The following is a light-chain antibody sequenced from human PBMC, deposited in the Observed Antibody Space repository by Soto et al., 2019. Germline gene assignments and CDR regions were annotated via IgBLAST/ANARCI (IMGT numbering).Light chain of an antibody. Sequence: QSVLTQPPSVSGAPGQRVTIPCTGSSSNIGSFYDVHWYQPLPGTVPKLLIYGDNNRPSVVPDRFSGSKSGTSDSLAITGLQAEDEADYYCQSYDNSLSHVVFGGGTKVTVL. CDR1: SSNIGSFYD. CDR3: QSYDNSLSHVV. CDR2: GDN. V-gene: IGLV1-40*01. J-gene: IGLJ2*01.